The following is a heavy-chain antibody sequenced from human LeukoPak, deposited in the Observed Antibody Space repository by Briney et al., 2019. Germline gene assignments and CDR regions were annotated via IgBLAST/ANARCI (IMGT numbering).Heavy chain of an antibody. J-gene: IGHJ5*01. CDR1: GYSISSGYY. Sequence: SETLSLTCTVSGYSISSGYYWGWIRQPPGKGLEWIGTIYHSGSTYYNPSLKSRVTVSVDTSKNQFSLRLTSVTAADTAVYYCARLSGIYCDRGSCFDYFGSWGQGTLVTVSS. CDR2: IYHSGST. CDR3: ARLSGIYCDRGSCFDYFGS. V-gene: IGHV4-38-2*02. D-gene: IGHD2-15*01.